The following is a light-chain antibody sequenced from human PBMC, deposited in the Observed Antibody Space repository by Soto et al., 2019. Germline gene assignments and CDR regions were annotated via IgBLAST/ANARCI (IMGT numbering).Light chain of an antibody. Sequence: DIQLTQSPSSLSASVGDRVTITCRASQAISSYLAWYQQKPGKVPELLIYATSTLQSGAPSRFSGSGSGTDFTLTISSLQPEDVATYYWHKYNHAPTFGGGTKGEIK. V-gene: IGKV1-27*01. CDR3: HKYNHAPT. J-gene: IGKJ4*01. CDR1: QAISSY. CDR2: ATS.